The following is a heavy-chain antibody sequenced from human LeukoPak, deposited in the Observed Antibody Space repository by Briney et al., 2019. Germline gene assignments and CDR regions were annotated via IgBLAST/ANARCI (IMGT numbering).Heavy chain of an antibody. V-gene: IGHV3-30*18. CDR1: GFTFSSYG. CDR3: AKWNVDTAMVRGFDY. Sequence: GGSLRLSCAASGFTFSSYGMHWVRRAPGKGLEGVAVISYDGSNKYYADSVKGRFTISRDNSKNTLYLQMNSLRAEDTAVYYCAKWNVDTAMVRGFDYWGQGTLVTVSS. CDR2: ISYDGSNK. J-gene: IGHJ4*02. D-gene: IGHD5-18*01.